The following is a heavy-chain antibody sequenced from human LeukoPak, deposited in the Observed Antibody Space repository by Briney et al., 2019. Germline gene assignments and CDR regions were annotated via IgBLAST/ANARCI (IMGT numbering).Heavy chain of an antibody. J-gene: IGHJ4*02. CDR2: IYSGGST. Sequence: SGGSLRLSCAASGFTVSNNYISWVRQAPGKGLEWVSVIYSGGSTKYADSVKARFTISRDNSKNTVYLQMNSLRADDTAVYYCARATLDNWGQGTLLTVPS. V-gene: IGHV3-53*01. CDR1: GFTVSNNY. CDR3: ARATLDN.